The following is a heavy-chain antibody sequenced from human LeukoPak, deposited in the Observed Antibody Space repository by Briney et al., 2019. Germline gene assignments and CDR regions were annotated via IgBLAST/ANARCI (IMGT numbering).Heavy chain of an antibody. CDR3: AREDSGSYLAHFDY. V-gene: IGHV1-18*01. CDR2: ISAYNGNT. CDR1: GYTFTSYG. Sequence: ASVKVSCKASGYTFTSYGISWVRQAPGQGLEWMGWISAYNGNTNYAQKLQGRVTMTTDTSTSTAYMGLRSLRSDDTAVYYCAREDSGSYLAHFDYWGQGTLVTVSS. J-gene: IGHJ4*02. D-gene: IGHD1-26*01.